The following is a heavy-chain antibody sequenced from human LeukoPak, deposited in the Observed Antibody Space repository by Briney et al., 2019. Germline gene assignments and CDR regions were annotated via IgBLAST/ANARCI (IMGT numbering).Heavy chain of an antibody. CDR1: GFTFSSYA. V-gene: IGHV3-23*01. CDR3: AKGAYSSSWERGDY. D-gene: IGHD6-13*01. J-gene: IGHJ4*02. Sequence: TRGSLRLSCAASGFTFSSYAMSWVRQAPGKGLEWVSAISGSGGSTYYADSVKGRFTISRDNSKNTLYLQMNSLRAEDTAVYYCAKGAYSSSWERGDYWGQGTLVTVSS. CDR2: ISGSGGST.